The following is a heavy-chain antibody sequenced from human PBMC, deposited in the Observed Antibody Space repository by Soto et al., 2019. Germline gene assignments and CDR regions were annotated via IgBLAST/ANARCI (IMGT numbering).Heavy chain of an antibody. Sequence: GGSLRLSCAASGFTFSSYGMHWVRQAPGKGLEWVAVIWYDGSKKDYADSVKGRFTISRDNSKNTLYLQMNSLRAEDTAVYYCARDPLGAATYYYYYGMDVWGQGTTVTVSS. CDR1: GFTFSSYG. V-gene: IGHV3-33*01. CDR2: IWYDGSKK. CDR3: ARDPLGAATYYYYYGMDV. J-gene: IGHJ6*02. D-gene: IGHD1-26*01.